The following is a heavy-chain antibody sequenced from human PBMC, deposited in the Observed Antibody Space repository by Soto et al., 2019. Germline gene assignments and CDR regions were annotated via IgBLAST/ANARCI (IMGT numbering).Heavy chain of an antibody. D-gene: IGHD3-16*01. V-gene: IGHV4-61*08. CDR1: GGSVSSGDYY. CDR2: VYISGST. Sequence: QVQLQESGPGLVKPSETLSLTCAVSGGSVSSGDYYWSWIRQPPGKGLEWIGHVYISGSTNYNPSLKSRVTISIDTSNNQFSLKLTSVTAADTAVYYCARIPVYTYMINWFDPWGQGTLVTVSS. J-gene: IGHJ5*02. CDR3: ARIPVYTYMINWFDP.